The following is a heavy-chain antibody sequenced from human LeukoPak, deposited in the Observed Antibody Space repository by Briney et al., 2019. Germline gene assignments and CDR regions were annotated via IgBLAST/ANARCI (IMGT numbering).Heavy chain of an antibody. CDR2: IYYSGST. Sequence: SETLSLTCTVSGGSISSGGYYWGWIRQPPGKGLEWIGSIYYSGSTYYNPSLKSRVTISVDTSKNQFSLKLSSVTAADTAVYYCARAVVRVDAFDIWGQGTMVTVSS. D-gene: IGHD2-15*01. CDR1: GGSISSGGYY. J-gene: IGHJ3*02. V-gene: IGHV4-39*07. CDR3: ARAVVRVDAFDI.